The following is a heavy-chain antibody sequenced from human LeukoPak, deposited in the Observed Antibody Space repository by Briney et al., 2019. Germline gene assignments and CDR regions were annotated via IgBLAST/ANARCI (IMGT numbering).Heavy chain of an antibody. D-gene: IGHD3-10*01. V-gene: IGHV4-4*07. CDR2: IYTSGST. Sequence: SETLSLTCTVSGGSISSYYWSWIRQPAGKGLEWIERIYTSGSTNYNPSLKSRVTMSVDTSKNQFSLKLSSVTAADTAVYYCARVTMVRAGDAFDIWGQGTMVTVSS. J-gene: IGHJ3*02. CDR3: ARVTMVRAGDAFDI. CDR1: GGSISSYY.